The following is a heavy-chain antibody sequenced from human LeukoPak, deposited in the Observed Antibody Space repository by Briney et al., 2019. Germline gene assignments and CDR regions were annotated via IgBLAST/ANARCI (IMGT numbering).Heavy chain of an antibody. CDR3: AREDTDLVTDGFDV. D-gene: IGHD5-18*01. V-gene: IGHV1-69*01. CDR1: GGTFSSNA. Sequence: GASVKVSCKASGGTFSSNAISWARQAPGQGLEWMGGIMSTFGPAVYAVKFQGRVTITADESTSTAYMQMSSLTSEDTAVYYCAREDTDLVTDGFDVWGQGTVVTVSS. CDR2: IMSTFGPA. J-gene: IGHJ3*01.